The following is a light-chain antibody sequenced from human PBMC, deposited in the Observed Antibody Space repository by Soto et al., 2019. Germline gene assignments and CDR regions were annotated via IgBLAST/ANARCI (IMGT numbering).Light chain of an antibody. Sequence: EIVLTQSPGTLSLSPGERATLSCRASQSVSSCYVAWYQQKPGQAPRLLIYAASSRATGIPDRFSGSGSGTDFTLTISRLEPEDFAVYYCQQYGSSPLWTFGQGTKVEIK. V-gene: IGKV3-20*01. J-gene: IGKJ1*01. CDR1: QSVSSCY. CDR2: AAS. CDR3: QQYGSSPLWT.